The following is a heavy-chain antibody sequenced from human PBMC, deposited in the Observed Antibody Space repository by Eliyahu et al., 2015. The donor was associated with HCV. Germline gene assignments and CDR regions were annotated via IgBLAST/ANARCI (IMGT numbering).Heavy chain of an antibody. Sequence: VESGGGVVQPGRSLRLSCAAXGFHFNTYXMPWVRQAPGKGLEWVAVTSCDGSETYYADSVTGRFTISRDNAKNILYLQMNSLRTDDTAVYYCARDRDYGCQLMLPLNMDVWGQGTTVTVSS. CDR3: ARDRDYGCQLMLPLNMDV. J-gene: IGHJ6*02. D-gene: IGHD4/OR15-4a*01. CDR2: TSCDGSET. V-gene: IGHV3-30-3*01. CDR1: GFHFNTYX.